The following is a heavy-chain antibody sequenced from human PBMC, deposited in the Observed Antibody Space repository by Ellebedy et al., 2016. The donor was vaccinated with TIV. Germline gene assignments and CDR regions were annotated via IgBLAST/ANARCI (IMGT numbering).Heavy chain of an antibody. CDR3: ARVRGYSGYDLDY. CDR1: GGSISSYY. J-gene: IGHJ4*02. CDR2: IYYSGST. V-gene: IGHV4-59*01. D-gene: IGHD5-12*01. Sequence: MPSETLSLTCTVSGGSISSYYWSWIRQPPGKGLEWIGYIYYSGSTNYNPSLKSRVTISVDTSKNQFSLKLCSVTAADTAVYYCARVRGYSGYDLDYWGQGTLVTVSS.